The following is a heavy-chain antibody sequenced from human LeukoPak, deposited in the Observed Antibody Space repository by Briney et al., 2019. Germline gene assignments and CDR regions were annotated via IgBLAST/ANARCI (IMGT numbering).Heavy chain of an antibody. CDR3: AKRSGILLDY. V-gene: IGHV3-23*01. D-gene: IGHD1-26*01. CDR2: ISGSGGST. Sequence: GGSLRLSCTASGFTFSSYGMHWVRQAPGKGLEWVSAISGSGGSTYYADSVKGRFTISRDNSKNTLYLQMNSLRAEDTAVYYCAKRSGILLDYWGQGTLVTVSS. CDR1: GFTFSSYG. J-gene: IGHJ4*02.